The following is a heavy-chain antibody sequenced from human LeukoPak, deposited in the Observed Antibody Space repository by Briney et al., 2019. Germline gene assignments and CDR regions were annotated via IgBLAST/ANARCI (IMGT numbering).Heavy chain of an antibody. Sequence: ASVKVSFKASGYTFTSYDINWVRQATGQGLEWMGWMDPNSGNTGYAQKFQGRVTMTRNTSISTAYMELSSLRSEDTAVYYCARARGYSGYGGAFDIWGQGTMVTVSS. J-gene: IGHJ3*02. CDR3: ARARGYSGYGGAFDI. D-gene: IGHD5-12*01. V-gene: IGHV1-8*01. CDR1: GYTFTSYD. CDR2: MDPNSGNT.